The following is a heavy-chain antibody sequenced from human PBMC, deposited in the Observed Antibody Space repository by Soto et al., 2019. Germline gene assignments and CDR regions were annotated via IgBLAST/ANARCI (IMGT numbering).Heavy chain of an antibody. J-gene: IGHJ4*02. CDR2: ISSSSSTI. CDR3: AREYFRDGYNFVY. Sequence: EVQLVESGGCLVQPGGSLRLSCAASAFTFSSYSMNWVRQAPGKGLEWVSYISSSSSTIYYADSVKGRFTISRDNAKNSQYLQMNSLRDEDTAVYYCAREYFRDGYNFVYWGQGTLVTVSS. CDR1: AFTFSSYS. V-gene: IGHV3-48*02. D-gene: IGHD3-9*01.